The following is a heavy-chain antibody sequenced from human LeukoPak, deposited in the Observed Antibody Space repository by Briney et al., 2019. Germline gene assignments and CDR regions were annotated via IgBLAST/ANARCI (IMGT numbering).Heavy chain of an antibody. Sequence: GASVKVSCKASGYTFTSYGISWVRQAPGQGLEWMGWISAYKGNTNYAQKLQGRVTMTTDTSTSTAYMELRSLRSDDTAVYYCARVPRYCSSTSCPSGDYYGMDVWGKGTTVTVSS. CDR1: GYTFTSYG. D-gene: IGHD2-2*01. J-gene: IGHJ6*04. V-gene: IGHV1-18*04. CDR3: ARVPRYCSSTSCPSGDYYGMDV. CDR2: ISAYKGNT.